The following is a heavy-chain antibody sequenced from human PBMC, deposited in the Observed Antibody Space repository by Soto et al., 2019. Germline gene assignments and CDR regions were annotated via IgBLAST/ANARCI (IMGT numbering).Heavy chain of an antibody. J-gene: IGHJ6*02. CDR2: IYWNDDK. D-gene: IGHD2-15*01. CDR3: GHEDPITDYAMDV. CDR1: GGSISSYYW. V-gene: IGHV2-5*01. Sequence: TLSLTCTVSGGSISSYYWSWIRQPPGKGLEWLALIYWNDDKRYSPSLRSRLTITKDTSKNQVVLTMANMDPVDTGTYYCGHEDPITDYAMDVWGQGTTVTVSS.